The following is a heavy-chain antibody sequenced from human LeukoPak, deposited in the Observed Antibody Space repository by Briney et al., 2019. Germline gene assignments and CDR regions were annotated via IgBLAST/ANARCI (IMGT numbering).Heavy chain of an antibody. J-gene: IGHJ6*02. Sequence: GASVKVSCKASGYTFTSYGISWVRQAPGQGLEWMGWISAYNGNTNYAQKLQGRVTMTTDTSTSTAYMELRSLRSDDTAVDYCARSWDSSGYSVSYYYGMDVWGQGTTVTVSS. CDR1: GYTFTSYG. V-gene: IGHV1-18*01. CDR2: ISAYNGNT. CDR3: ARSWDSSGYSVSYYYGMDV. D-gene: IGHD3-22*01.